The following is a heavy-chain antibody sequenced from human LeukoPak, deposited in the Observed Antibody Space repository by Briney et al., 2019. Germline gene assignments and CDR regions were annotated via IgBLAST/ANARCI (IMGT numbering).Heavy chain of an antibody. Sequence: ASVKVSCKASGYAFTRHYMHWVRQAPGQGLEWMGLINPSGSSTIYAQKFQGRVTMTRDMSTSTDYMELSSLRSEDTAVYFCARGRVSSSSWYSTYYYYFYMDVWGKGTTVTVSS. CDR3: ARGRVSSSSWYSTYYYYFYMDV. D-gene: IGHD6-13*01. CDR1: GYAFTRHY. J-gene: IGHJ6*03. CDR2: INPSGSST. V-gene: IGHV1-46*01.